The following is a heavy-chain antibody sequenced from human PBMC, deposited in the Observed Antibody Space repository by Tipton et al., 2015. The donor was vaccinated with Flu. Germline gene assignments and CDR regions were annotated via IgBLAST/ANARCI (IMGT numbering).Heavy chain of an antibody. J-gene: IGHJ4*02. Sequence: TLSLTCTVSGDSISSGGYYWSWIRQHPGKGLEWIGYISYSGTTHYNPSLKSRLTISADTSKNRFSLKLRSVTAADTAVYYCARANYHDSSVLDYWGQGTLVTVSS. CDR3: ARANYHDSSVLDY. V-gene: IGHV4-31*03. D-gene: IGHD3-22*01. CDR2: ISYSGTT. CDR1: GDSISSGGYY.